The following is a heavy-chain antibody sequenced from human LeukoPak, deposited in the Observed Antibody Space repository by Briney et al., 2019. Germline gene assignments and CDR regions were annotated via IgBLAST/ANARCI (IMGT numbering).Heavy chain of an antibody. D-gene: IGHD2-21*01. CDR1: GFTFGDYA. V-gene: IGHV3-49*03. J-gene: IGHJ4*02. CDR2: IRSKAYGWTR. Sequence: GGSLRLSCTASGFTFGDYAMSWFRQAPGKGLEWVGFIRSKAYGWTREYASSVKGRLTISRDDCKSIDYLQMNSLKTEDTAVYYCTSARGWLLPFDYWGQGTLVTVSS. CDR3: TSARGWLLPFDY.